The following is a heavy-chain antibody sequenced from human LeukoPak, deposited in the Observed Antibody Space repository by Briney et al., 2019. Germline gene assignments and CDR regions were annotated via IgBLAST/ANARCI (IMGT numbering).Heavy chain of an antibody. CDR3: ARDIFTVAGAVDY. J-gene: IGHJ4*02. CDR1: GFIFSNYA. D-gene: IGHD6-19*01. Sequence: GGSLRLSCATSGFIFSNYAVNWVRQAPGKGLEWVSYISGTGLTIYYADSVKGRFTISRDNAKNSLYLQMNSLRAEDTSVYYCARDIFTVAGAVDYWGQGTLVTVSS. V-gene: IGHV3-48*04. CDR2: ISGTGLTI.